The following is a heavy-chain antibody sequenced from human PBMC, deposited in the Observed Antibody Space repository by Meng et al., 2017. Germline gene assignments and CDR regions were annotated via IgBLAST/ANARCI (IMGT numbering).Heavy chain of an antibody. CDR3: ARLYWFDP. CDR2: IYYSGST. Sequence: PLQRVGPCTVRLSGALSLTCTFSGGSVSSGSYYWSWIRQPPGKGLEWLGSIYYSGSTYYNPSLKSRVTISVDTSKNQFSLKLSSVTAADTAVYYCARLYWFDPWGQGTLVTVSS. V-gene: IGHV4-39*07. CDR1: GGSVSSGSYY. J-gene: IGHJ5*02.